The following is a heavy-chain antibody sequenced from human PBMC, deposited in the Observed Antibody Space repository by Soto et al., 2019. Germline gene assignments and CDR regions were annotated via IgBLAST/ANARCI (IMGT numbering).Heavy chain of an antibody. CDR1: GFPFGSHV. CDR2: IWYDGSHK. Sequence: QVQVVESGGGVVQPGRSLRLSCEASGFPFGSHVMHWLHQARGKGLEWVAFIWYDGSHKDYAASVRGRFTISKDDSKNTLYLEMDNLRGEHTAIYYCARDVAATGAARWLDPWGQGILVSVSS. J-gene: IGHJ5*02. D-gene: IGHD1-1*01. V-gene: IGHV3-33*01. CDR3: ARDVAATGAARWLDP.